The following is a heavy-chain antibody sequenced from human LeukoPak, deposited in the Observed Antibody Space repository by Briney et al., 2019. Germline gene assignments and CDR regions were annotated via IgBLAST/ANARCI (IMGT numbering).Heavy chain of an antibody. CDR2: FDPDTVET. CDR3: ATVRYYDTPGESDYFDF. V-gene: IGHV1-24*01. Sequence: ASVKVSCRVSGYTLTKLSMHWVRQAPGKGLEWLGGFDPDTVETIYAQKFQGRVTMTEDTSTDTAYMDLSSLRSDDTAVYYCATVRYYDTPGESDYFDFWGQGTLVTVSS. CDR1: GYTLTKLS. J-gene: IGHJ4*02. D-gene: IGHD3-16*01.